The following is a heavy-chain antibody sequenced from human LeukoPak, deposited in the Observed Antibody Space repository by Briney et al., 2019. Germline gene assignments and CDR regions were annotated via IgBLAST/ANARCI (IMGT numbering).Heavy chain of an antibody. CDR1: GFSFDDYA. D-gene: IGHD6-13*01. CDR3: ATPSRSGWYDFDY. Sequence: GGSLRLSCAASGFSFDDYAMHWVRQAPGKGLEWVSLISGDGGGSYYADSVKGRFTISRDNSKNSLYLQMNSLRLEDTALYYCATPSRSGWYDFDYWGQGTLVTVSS. J-gene: IGHJ4*02. CDR2: ISGDGGGS. V-gene: IGHV3-43*02.